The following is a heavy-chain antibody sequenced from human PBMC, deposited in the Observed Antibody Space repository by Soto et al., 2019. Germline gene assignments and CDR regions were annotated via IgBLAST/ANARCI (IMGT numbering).Heavy chain of an antibody. D-gene: IGHD1-26*01. CDR2: ISAYNGNT. V-gene: IGHV1-18*01. Sequence: ASVKVSCKASGYTFTSYGISWVRQAPGQGFEWMGWISAYNGNTNYAQKLQGRVTMTTDTSTSTAYMELRSLRSDDTAVYYCARDYLTYSGSYPYYFDYWGQGTLVTVSS. CDR1: GYTFTSYG. CDR3: ARDYLTYSGSYPYYFDY. J-gene: IGHJ4*02.